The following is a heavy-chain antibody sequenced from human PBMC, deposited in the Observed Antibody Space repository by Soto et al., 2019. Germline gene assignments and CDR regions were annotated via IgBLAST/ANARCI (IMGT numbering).Heavy chain of an antibody. CDR3: VRGRSDSVYDF. V-gene: IGHV4-4*07. CDR2: IYPSWST. J-gene: IGHJ4*02. D-gene: IGHD5-12*01. CDR1: GCSISGHY. Sequence: SETLSLNWSLSGCSISGHYWMWIRHPAGKGLEXIWHIYPSWSTRYNPSLRSRVTMSLDTSSNQIFLNLNSVNAADTAVFYCVRGRSDSVYDFWGPGTLVTVSS.